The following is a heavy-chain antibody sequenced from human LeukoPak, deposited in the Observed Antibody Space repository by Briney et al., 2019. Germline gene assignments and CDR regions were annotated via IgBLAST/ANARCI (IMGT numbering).Heavy chain of an antibody. Sequence: ASVKVSCKASGYTFTSYGISWVRQAPGQGLEWMGWISAYNGNTNYAQKLQGRVTMTRNTSISTAYMELSSLRSEDTAVYYCASSESGTMIKGGRPYCYYYMDVWGKGTTVTISS. CDR3: ASSESGTMIKGGRPYCYYYMDV. CDR1: GYTFTSYG. CDR2: ISAYNGNT. V-gene: IGHV1-18*01. D-gene: IGHD1-7*01. J-gene: IGHJ6*03.